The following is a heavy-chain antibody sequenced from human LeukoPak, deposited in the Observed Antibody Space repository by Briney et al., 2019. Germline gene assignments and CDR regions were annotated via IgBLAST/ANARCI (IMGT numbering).Heavy chain of an antibody. CDR1: GGSISTNNW. J-gene: IGHJ4*02. CDR2: MYHSGGT. V-gene: IGHV4-4*02. CDR3: ARAPWGQLSGRYFDY. D-gene: IGHD1-1*01. Sequence: SETLSLTCAVSGGSISTNNWWSWVRQSPGQGLEWIGEMYHSGGTNYNPSLKSRVTISVDTSKNQFSLKLSSVTAADTALYYSARAPWGQLSGRYFDYWSRGTLVTVSS.